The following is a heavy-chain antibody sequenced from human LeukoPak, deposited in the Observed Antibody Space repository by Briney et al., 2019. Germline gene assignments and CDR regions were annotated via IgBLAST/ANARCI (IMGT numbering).Heavy chain of an antibody. V-gene: IGHV5-51*01. Sequence: GESLKISCKGSGYSFTNYWIGWVRQMPRKGLEWMGIIYPGDSNTRYSPSFQGQVTISVDKSTSTAYLQWSSLKASDTAMYYCARDKYCTSTSCYFDYWGQGTLVTVSS. D-gene: IGHD2-2*01. CDR3: ARDKYCTSTSCYFDY. CDR1: GYSFTNYW. J-gene: IGHJ4*02. CDR2: IYPGDSNT.